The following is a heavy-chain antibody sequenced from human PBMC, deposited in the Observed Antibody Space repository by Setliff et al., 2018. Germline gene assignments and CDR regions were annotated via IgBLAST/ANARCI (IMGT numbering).Heavy chain of an antibody. J-gene: IGHJ6*03. CDR3: ARLGVDDSSGYYYPGGYMDV. CDR1: GGSFSVYY. CDR2: ITHSGDT. Sequence: PSETLSLTCAVYGGSFSVYYWSWIRQPPGKGLEWIGGITHSGDTNYNPSHKSRLTISVGTSKNQFSLKLSAVTAAATAVYYCARLGVDDSSGYYYPGGYMDVWGKGTTGTVS. D-gene: IGHD3-22*01. V-gene: IGHV4-34*01.